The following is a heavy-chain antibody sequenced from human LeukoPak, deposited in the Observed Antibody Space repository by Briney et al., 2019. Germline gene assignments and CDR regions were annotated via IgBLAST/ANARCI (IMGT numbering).Heavy chain of an antibody. CDR3: AIDPDYDILTGYLGGYFDY. CDR2: IYYSGST. Sequence: SETLSLICTVSCGSISISSYYWGWIRQPPGTGLEWIGSIYYSGSTKYNPPLKTRVTLSVDTSKNQFPLKLSSVTAADTAVYYWAIDPDYDILTGYLGGYFDYWGQGTLVTVSS. D-gene: IGHD3-9*01. J-gene: IGHJ4*02. CDR1: CGSISISSYY. V-gene: IGHV4-39*01.